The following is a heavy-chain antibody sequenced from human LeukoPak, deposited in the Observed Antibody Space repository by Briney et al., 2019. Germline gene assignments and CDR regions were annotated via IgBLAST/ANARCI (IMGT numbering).Heavy chain of an antibody. V-gene: IGHV3-23*01. Sequence: GGSLRLSCAASGFTFSSYAMSWVRQAPGKGLEWVSAISGSGGSTYYADSVKGRFTISRDNSKNTLYLQMISLRPEDTAVYYCVKGVSAKEDYFDFWGQGTLVAVSS. CDR2: ISGSGGST. J-gene: IGHJ4*02. D-gene: IGHD6-13*01. CDR3: VKGVSAKEDYFDF. CDR1: GFTFSSYA.